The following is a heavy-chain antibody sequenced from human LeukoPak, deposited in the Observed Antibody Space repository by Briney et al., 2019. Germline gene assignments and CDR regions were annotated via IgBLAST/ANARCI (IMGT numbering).Heavy chain of an antibody. J-gene: IGHJ4*02. CDR2: ISWDGGST. Sequence: PGGSLRVSCAASGFTFDDYAMHWVRQAPGKGLEWVSLISWDGGSTYYADSVKGRFTISRDNSKNSLYLQMNSLRAEDTALYYCAKSLPYYYDSSGYGEYYFDYWGQGTLVTVSS. D-gene: IGHD3-22*01. V-gene: IGHV3-43D*03. CDR1: GFTFDDYA. CDR3: AKSLPYYYDSSGYGEYYFDY.